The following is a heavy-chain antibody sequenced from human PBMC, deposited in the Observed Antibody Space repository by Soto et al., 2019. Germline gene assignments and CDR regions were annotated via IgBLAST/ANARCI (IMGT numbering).Heavy chain of an antibody. J-gene: IGHJ4*02. Sequence: GGSLRLSCVASGFTFSSYWMSWVCQAPGRGLEWVASIKEDGSDKYYVDSVKGRFTISRDNAKNSLSLQMNSLRVEDTAVYYCARDPGIAAAGTVGYFDYWGQGILVTVSS. CDR2: IKEDGSDK. CDR3: ARDPGIAAAGTVGYFDY. CDR1: GFTFSSYW. V-gene: IGHV3-7*01. D-gene: IGHD6-13*01.